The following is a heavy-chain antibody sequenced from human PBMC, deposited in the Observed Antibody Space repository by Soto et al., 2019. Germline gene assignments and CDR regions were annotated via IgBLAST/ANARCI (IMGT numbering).Heavy chain of an antibody. CDR3: ARSGARPGDYYYGMDV. V-gene: IGHV1-69*12. CDR2: IIPIFGTA. CDR1: GGTFSSCA. D-gene: IGHD3-10*01. Sequence: QVQLVQSGAEVKKPGSSVKVSCKASGGTFSSCAMSWVRQAPGQGLEWMGGIIPIFGTANYAQKFQGSVTITADESTSTAYMELSSLRSEDTAVYYCARSGARPGDYYYGMDVWGQGSTVTVSS. J-gene: IGHJ6*02.